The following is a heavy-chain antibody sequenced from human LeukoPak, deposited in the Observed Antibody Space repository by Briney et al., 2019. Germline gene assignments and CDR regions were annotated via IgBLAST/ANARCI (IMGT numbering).Heavy chain of an antibody. D-gene: IGHD3-10*01. CDR2: IIPIFGTA. CDR3: ARAGSFINWFDP. V-gene: IGHV1-69*13. Sequence: VASVKVSCKASGGTFSSYAISWVRQAPEQGLEWMGGIIPIFGTANYAQKFQGRVTITADESTSTAYMELSSLRSEDTAVYYCARAGSFINWFDPWGQGTLVTVSS. J-gene: IGHJ5*02. CDR1: GGTFSSYA.